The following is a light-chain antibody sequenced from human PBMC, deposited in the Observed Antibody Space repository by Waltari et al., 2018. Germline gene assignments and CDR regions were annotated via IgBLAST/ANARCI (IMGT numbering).Light chain of an antibody. CDR3: SSYAGSNNLV. CDR1: SRAVGAYDP. Sequence: QSALTQPPSASGSPGQSVTISCTGTSRAVGAYDPVSWYQHHPGKAPKLLISEVSKRPSGVPDRFSGSRSGNTASLTVSGLQAEDEADYYCSSYAGSNNLVFGGGTKLTVL. J-gene: IGLJ2*01. CDR2: EVS. V-gene: IGLV2-8*01.